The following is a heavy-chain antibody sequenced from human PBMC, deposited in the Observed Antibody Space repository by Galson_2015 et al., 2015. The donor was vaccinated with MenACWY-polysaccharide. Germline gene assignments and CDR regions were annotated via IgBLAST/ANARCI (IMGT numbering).Heavy chain of an antibody. CDR1: GLAFSDYV. CDR3: AKSDYDDAGGYGLDV. J-gene: IGHJ6*02. D-gene: IGHD3-3*01. Sequence: SLRLSCAASGLAFSDYVIHWGRQAAGKGLEWVADIWYDGTSKYSEESVKGRFTISGDNSQNTLYLQMNSLRAEDTAVYYCAKSDYDDAGGYGLDVWGQGTTVIVSS. V-gene: IGHV3-33*06. CDR2: IWYDGTSK.